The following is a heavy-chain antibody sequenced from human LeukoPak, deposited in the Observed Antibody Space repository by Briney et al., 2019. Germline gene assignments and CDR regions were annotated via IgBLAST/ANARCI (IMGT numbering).Heavy chain of an antibody. CDR2: ISYDGSNK. D-gene: IGHD1-26*01. CDR1: GFTFSSYG. J-gene: IGHJ4*02. CDR3: AKKWELPSPHFDY. V-gene: IGHV3-30*18. Sequence: QPGGSLRLSCAASGFTFSSYGMHWVRQAPGKGLEWVAVISYDGSNKYYADSVKGRFTISRDNSKNTLYLQMNSLRAEDTAVYYCAKKWELPSPHFDYWGQGTLVTVSS.